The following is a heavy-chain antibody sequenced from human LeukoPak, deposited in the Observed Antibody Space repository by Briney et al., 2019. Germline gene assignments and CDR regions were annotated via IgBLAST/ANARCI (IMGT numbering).Heavy chain of an antibody. CDR3: ARDRYYYDSSGYYGVDY. J-gene: IGHJ4*02. Sequence: ASVKVSCKASGYTFTSYYMHWVRQAPGQGLEWMGIINPSGGSTSYAQKFQGRVTMTRDTSTSTVYMELSSLRSEDTVVYYCARDRYYYDSSGYYGVDYWGQGTLVTVSS. CDR1: GYTFTSYY. V-gene: IGHV1-46*01. CDR2: INPSGGST. D-gene: IGHD3-22*01.